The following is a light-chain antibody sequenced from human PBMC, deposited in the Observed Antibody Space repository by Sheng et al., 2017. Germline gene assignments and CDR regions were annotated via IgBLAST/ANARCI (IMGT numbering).Light chain of an antibody. CDR1: RSNIGGNY. V-gene: IGLV1-47*02. CDR3: AAWDDSLSVV. J-gene: IGLJ2*01. Sequence: QSVLTQPPSASGTPGQRVTISCSGSRSNIGGNYVYWYQQVPGTAPKLLIYSNNQRPSGVPDRFSGSKSGTSASLAISGLRSEDEADYYCAAWDDSLSVVFGGGTKLTVL. CDR2: SNN.